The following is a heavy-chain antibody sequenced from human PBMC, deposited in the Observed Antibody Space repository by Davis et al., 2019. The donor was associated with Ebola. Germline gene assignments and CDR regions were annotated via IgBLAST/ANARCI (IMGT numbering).Heavy chain of an antibody. CDR3: ARGIYCSSTTCYFDN. D-gene: IGHD2-2*01. V-gene: IGHV3-23*01. CDR2: ISSSGGST. J-gene: IGHJ4*02. Sequence: GGSLRLSCAAPGFTFSNYAMSWVRQAPGKGLEWVSTISSSGGSTYYADSVKGRFTISRDNSKDTLYLQMSSLRAEGTAVYYCARGIYCSSTTCYFDNWGLGTLVTVSS. CDR1: GFTFSNYA.